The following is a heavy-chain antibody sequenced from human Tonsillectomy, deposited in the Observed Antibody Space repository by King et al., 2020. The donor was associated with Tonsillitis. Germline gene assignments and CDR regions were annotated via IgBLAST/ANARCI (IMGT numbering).Heavy chain of an antibody. CDR3: ARPPGDLYYDTSAPLDY. Sequence: VQLVESGGGVVQPGGSLRLSCAASGFTFNSFGMHWVRQAPGKGLEWVAFIRYDGSNKYYAYSVKGRFTISRDNSKNTLYLQMNSLRPEDTAVYYCARPPGDLYYDTSAPLDYWGQGTLVTVSS. CDR1: GFTFNSFG. CDR2: IRYDGSNK. J-gene: IGHJ4*02. D-gene: IGHD3-22*01. V-gene: IGHV3-30*02.